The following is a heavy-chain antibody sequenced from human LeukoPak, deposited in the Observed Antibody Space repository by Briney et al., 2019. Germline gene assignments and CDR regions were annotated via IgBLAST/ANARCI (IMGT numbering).Heavy chain of an antibody. Sequence: GGSLRLSCAAFGFTFSNSWMHWVRQAPGKGLVWISLINTDGSTTIYADSVKGRFTISRDNAKNTLYLQMNSLRPEDTAVYYCARREGSGWYYFDYWGQGTLVTVSS. D-gene: IGHD6-19*01. CDR3: ARREGSGWYYFDY. CDR1: GFTFSNSW. V-gene: IGHV3-74*01. CDR2: INTDGSTT. J-gene: IGHJ4*02.